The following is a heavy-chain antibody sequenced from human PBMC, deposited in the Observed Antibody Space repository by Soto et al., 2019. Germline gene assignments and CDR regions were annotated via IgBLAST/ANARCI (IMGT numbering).Heavy chain of an antibody. J-gene: IGHJ6*03. CDR3: VRDIGQYFRSGYMDV. D-gene: IGHD3-9*01. V-gene: IGHV3-21*01. CDR1: GFTFYSFS. CDR2: SDTTSNYI. Sequence: EVQLVESGGGLVKPGESLRLSCAASGFTFYSFSMNWVRQAAGRGPEWVSSSDTTSNYIYYADSVRGRLTISRDNAKDSLYLQMYSLRAEDTAVYYCVRDIGQYFRSGYMDVWGRGTTVTVSS.